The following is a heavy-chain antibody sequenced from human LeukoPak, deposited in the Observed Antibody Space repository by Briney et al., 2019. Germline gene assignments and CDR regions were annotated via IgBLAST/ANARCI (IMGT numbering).Heavy chain of an antibody. J-gene: IGHJ4*02. V-gene: IGHV1-69*05. CDR3: ARVDFAGFFDY. CDR1: GGTFSSYA. Sequence: EASVKVSCKASGGTFSSYAISWVRQAPGQGLEWMGGIIPIFGTANYAQKFQGRVTITTDESTSTAYVELSSLRSEDTAVYYCARVDFAGFFDYWGQGTLVTVSS. CDR2: IIPIFGTA. D-gene: IGHD3-3*01.